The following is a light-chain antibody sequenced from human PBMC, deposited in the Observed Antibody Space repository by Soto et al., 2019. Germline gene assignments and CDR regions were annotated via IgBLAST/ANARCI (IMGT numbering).Light chain of an antibody. J-gene: IGLJ1*01. CDR2: GNY. Sequence: QTVVTQPPSASGTPGQRVTISCSGSRSNIGSDAVNWFQQLPGTTPKLLIYGNYQRPSGVPDRFSGSKSGTSASLAISGLQSEDEADYYCAAWDDSLNGYVLGSGIKLTVL. CDR3: AAWDDSLNGYV. CDR1: RSNIGSDA. V-gene: IGLV1-44*01.